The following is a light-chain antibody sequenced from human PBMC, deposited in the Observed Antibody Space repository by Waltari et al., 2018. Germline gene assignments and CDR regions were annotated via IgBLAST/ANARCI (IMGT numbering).Light chain of an antibody. V-gene: IGKV2-30*01. Sequence: VLTQSPLSLSVTLGQPASISCRSSESLVYSDGNTNLNWYLQRPGQSPRRIIWGISIRDSGVSDRFTGSGSGTDFTLKISSVEADDVGIYYCMQGTHWPFTFAVGTKVEIK. CDR3: MQGTHWPFT. CDR1: ESLVYSDGNTN. CDR2: GIS. J-gene: IGKJ4*01.